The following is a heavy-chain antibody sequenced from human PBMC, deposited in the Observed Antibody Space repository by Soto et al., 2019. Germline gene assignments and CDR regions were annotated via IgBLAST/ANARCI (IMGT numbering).Heavy chain of an antibody. V-gene: IGHV4-34*01. Sequence: SETLSLTCAVYGGSFSNYYWSWIRQPTGKGLEWIGEINQSGITNYNPSLKSRVTISEDASKNQFSRKLSSVTAADTAVYYCARGNGIASRPADYWGQGTLVTVSS. CDR1: GGSFSNYY. D-gene: IGHD6-13*01. J-gene: IGHJ4*02. CDR2: INQSGIT. CDR3: ARGNGIASRPADY.